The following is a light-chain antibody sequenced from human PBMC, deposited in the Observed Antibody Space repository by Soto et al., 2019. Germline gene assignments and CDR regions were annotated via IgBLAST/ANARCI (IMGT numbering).Light chain of an antibody. CDR3: CSYAGSSTLYV. CDR1: SGDVGSYNL. V-gene: IGLV2-23*01. CDR2: EGS. J-gene: IGLJ1*01. Sequence: QSVLTQPASVSGSPGQSTTISCTGTSGDVGSYNLVSWYQQHPGKAPKLMIYEGSKRPSGVSNRFSGSKSGNTASLTISGLQAEDEADYYCCSYAGSSTLYVFGTGTRSPS.